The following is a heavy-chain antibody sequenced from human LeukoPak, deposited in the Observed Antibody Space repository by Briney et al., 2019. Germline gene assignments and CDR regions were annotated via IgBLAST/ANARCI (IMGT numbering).Heavy chain of an antibody. J-gene: IGHJ4*02. D-gene: IGHD1-26*01. V-gene: IGHV4-59*08. CDR3: ARRDSGSYSY. CDR2: IYYTGRT. CDR1: GDSVSSNY. Sequence: PSETLSLTCTVSGDSVSSNYWSWIRQPPGKGLEWIGYIYYTGRTNYNPSLKSRVTISVDTSQNQFSLKLSSVTAADTAVYYCARRDSGSYSYWGQGTLVTV.